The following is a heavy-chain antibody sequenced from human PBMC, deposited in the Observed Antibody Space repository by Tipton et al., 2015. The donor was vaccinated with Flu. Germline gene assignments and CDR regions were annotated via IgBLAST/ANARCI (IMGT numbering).Heavy chain of an antibody. Sequence: QSEAEVKKPGASVKVSCKASGYTFTGYYMHWVRQAPGQGLEWMGRINPNSGGTNYAQKFQGRVTMTRDTSISTAYMELSRLRSDDTAVYYCAREDGDRINYYYYGMDVWGQGTTVTVSS. V-gene: IGHV1-2*06. D-gene: IGHD4-17*01. CDR3: AREDGDRINYYYYGMDV. J-gene: IGHJ6*02. CDR2: INPNSGGT. CDR1: GYTFTGYY.